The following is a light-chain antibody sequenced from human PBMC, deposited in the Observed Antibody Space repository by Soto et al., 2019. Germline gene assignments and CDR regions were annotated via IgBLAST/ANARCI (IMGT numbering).Light chain of an antibody. Sequence: EVVLTHSPFTLSLSPGERATLSFSSSQSFRGLLAWYQQKPGQAPRLLIYDAYNRATGIPPRFSGSGSGTDFTLTISSLEPEDFAVYYCEQYNNWFSITFGQGTRLEFK. CDR3: EQYNNWFSIT. V-gene: IGKV3-11*01. J-gene: IGKJ5*01. CDR1: QSFRGL. CDR2: DAY.